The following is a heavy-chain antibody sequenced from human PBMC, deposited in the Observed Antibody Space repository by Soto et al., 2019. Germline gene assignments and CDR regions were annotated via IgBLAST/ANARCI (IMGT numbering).Heavy chain of an antibody. Sequence: QIHLVQSGGEVKKTGASVRVSCKASGYFFTSYAIGWVRQAPGQGLDWMGWISANDGETYYAPKLQDRLTMTTDTSTSTAYMELRSLRSDDTAVYYCARDGMATVDHYFYGMDVWGQGTTVIVSS. CDR2: ISANDGET. V-gene: IGHV1-18*01. D-gene: IGHD4-4*01. J-gene: IGHJ6*02. CDR1: GYFFTSYA. CDR3: ARDGMATVDHYFYGMDV.